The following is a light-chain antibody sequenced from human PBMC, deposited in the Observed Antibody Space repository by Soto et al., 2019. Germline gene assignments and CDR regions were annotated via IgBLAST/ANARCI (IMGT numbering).Light chain of an antibody. J-gene: IGKJ4*01. V-gene: IGKV3-15*01. CDR1: QSVASY. CDR2: GAS. CDR3: QQYNDWPLLT. Sequence: EIVLTQSPATLFVSPGERATLSCRASQSVASYLAWYHQKPGQAPRLLIYGASTRATGVPARFSGSGSGTEFTLTISSLQSEDFAVYYCQQYNDWPLLTFGGGTKVEIK.